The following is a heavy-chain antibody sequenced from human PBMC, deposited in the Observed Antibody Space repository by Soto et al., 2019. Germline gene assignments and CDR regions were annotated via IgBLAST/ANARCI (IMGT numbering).Heavy chain of an antibody. CDR3: AREYSLAVLAPGY. CDR2: INHSGST. V-gene: IGHV4-34*01. D-gene: IGHD2-8*02. J-gene: IGHJ4*02. Sequence: SETLSLTCTVSGGSTSGHYWSWIRQPPGTGLEWIGEINHSGSTNYNPSLKSRVTISVDNSKNTLYLQMSTLRHEDTAVYYCAREYSLAVLAPGYWGQGTLVTVSS. CDR1: GGSTSGHY.